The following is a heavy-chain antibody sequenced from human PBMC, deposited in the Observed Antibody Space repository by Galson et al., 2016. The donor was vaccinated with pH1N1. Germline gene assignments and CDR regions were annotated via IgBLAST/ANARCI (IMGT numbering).Heavy chain of an antibody. CDR3: VTDSGDGDRNLVPHDAFDI. J-gene: IGHJ3*02. V-gene: IGHV3-9*01. D-gene: IGHD4-17*01. CDR1: GFAFGYHG. Sequence: LRLSCAAAGFAFGYHGMHWVRQVPGKGLEWVSGINWSSGSIAYADSVRGRFTISRDNAKNSLYLQMNSLRPEDTALYYCVTDSGDGDRNLVPHDAFDIWGQGTMVTVSS. CDR2: INWSSGSI.